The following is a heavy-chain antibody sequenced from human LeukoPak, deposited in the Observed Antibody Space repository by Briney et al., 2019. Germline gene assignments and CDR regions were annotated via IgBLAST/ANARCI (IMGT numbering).Heavy chain of an antibody. Sequence: PGGSLRLSCAVSGFPLSSYAMSWVRQAPGKGLEWVSVIYSGGSTYYADSVKGRFTISRDNSKNTLYLQMNSLRAEDTAVYYCARATMVRGATYYYYYMDVWGKGTTVTISS. J-gene: IGHJ6*03. D-gene: IGHD3-10*01. CDR1: GFPLSSYA. CDR2: IYSGGST. V-gene: IGHV3-53*01. CDR3: ARATMVRGATYYYYYMDV.